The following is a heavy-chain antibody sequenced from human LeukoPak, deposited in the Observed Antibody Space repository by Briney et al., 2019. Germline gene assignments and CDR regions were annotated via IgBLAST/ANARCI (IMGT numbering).Heavy chain of an antibody. Sequence: EASVKVSCKASGYTFTSYGISWVRQAPGQGLEWMGWISAYNGNTNYAQKLQGRVTMTTDTSTSTAYMELRSLRSDDTAVYYCGRSMDSSTSRLIEYWGQGTLVTVSS. CDR1: GYTFTSYG. CDR2: ISAYNGNT. J-gene: IGHJ4*02. V-gene: IGHV1-18*01. D-gene: IGHD6-6*01. CDR3: GRSMDSSTSRLIEY.